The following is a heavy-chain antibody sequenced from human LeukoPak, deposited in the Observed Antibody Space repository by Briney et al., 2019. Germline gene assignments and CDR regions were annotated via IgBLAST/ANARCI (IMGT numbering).Heavy chain of an antibody. V-gene: IGHV1-46*01. CDR1: GYTVTSYY. CDR3: ARDNDFDY. J-gene: IGHJ4*02. CDR2: IYPGGGST. D-gene: IGHD2-8*01. Sequence: ASVKVSCKTSGYTVTSYYIHWVRQAPGQGLEWMGIIYPGGGSTNYAQKFQGRLTMTRDMSTSTVYMELSSLRSEDTAFYYCARDNDFDYWGQGTLVTVSS.